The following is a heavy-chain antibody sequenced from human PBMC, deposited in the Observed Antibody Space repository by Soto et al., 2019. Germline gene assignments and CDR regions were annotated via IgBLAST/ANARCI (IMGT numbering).Heavy chain of an antibody. CDR2: IYYSGST. CDR3: AKYRRTDAEGYTFDY. CDR1: GGSITGSY. Sequence: PSETLSLTCTVSGGSITGSYSSWIRQPPGKGLEWIGCIYYSGSTNFNPSLKSRVTMSVDTARNQFSLQLSSVTAADTAVYFCAKYRRTDAEGYTFDYWGQGALVTVSS. V-gene: IGHV4-59*01. D-gene: IGHD2-15*01. J-gene: IGHJ4*02.